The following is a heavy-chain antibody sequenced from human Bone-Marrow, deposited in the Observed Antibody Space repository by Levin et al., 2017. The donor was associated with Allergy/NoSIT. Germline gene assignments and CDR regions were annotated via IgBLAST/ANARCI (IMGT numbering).Heavy chain of an antibody. CDR2: LSPFSSSL. V-gene: IGHV5-51*01. D-gene: IGHD2-2*01. Sequence: RGGGRKRRGKEVEWIFLLSPFSSSLLSLPSFQGQVIISADKSISSASLQWSSLKASDTAIYYCARQGDYGRGTSGYFSPFDVWGQGTMVTVSS. J-gene: IGHJ3*01. CDR3: ARQGDYGRGTSGYFSPFDV.